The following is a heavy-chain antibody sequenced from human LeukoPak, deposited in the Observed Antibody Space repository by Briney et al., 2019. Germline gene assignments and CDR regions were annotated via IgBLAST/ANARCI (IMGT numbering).Heavy chain of an antibody. J-gene: IGHJ5*02. CDR2: INHSGST. V-gene: IGHV4-34*01. D-gene: IGHD3-10*01. CDR1: GGSFSGYY. Sequence: SETLSLTCAVYGGSFSGYYWGWTRQPPGKGLEWIGEINHSGSTNYNPSLKSRVTISVDTSKNQFSLKLSSVTAADTAVYYCARPITMVRGHNWFDPWGQGTLVTVSS. CDR3: ARPITMVRGHNWFDP.